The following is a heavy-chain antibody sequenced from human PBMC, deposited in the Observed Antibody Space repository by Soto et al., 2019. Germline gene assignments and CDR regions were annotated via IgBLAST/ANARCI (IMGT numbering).Heavy chain of an antibody. CDR2: IWYDGSNK. J-gene: IGHJ6*02. V-gene: IGHV3-33*01. CDR3: ARDFSYSSSWFYYYYYGMDV. Sequence: GGSLRLSCAASGFTFSSYGMHWFRQAPGKGLEWVAVIWYDGSNKYYADSVKGRFTISRDNSKNTLYLQMNSLRAEDTAVYYCARDFSYSSSWFYYYYYGMDVWGQGTTVTVSS. D-gene: IGHD6-13*01. CDR1: GFTFSSYG.